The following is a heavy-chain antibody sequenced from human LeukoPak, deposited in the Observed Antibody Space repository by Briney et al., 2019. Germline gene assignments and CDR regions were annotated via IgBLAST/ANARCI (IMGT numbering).Heavy chain of an antibody. D-gene: IGHD3-10*01. CDR2: AYYSGRI. V-gene: IGHV4-59*08. J-gene: IGHJ5*02. CDR3: ARHGKTWFGEYPRPYKWFDL. Sequence: SETLSLTCTVSGDSVGRDYWSWIRQPPGKGLEWIGYAYYSGRITYSPSLKSRVTISLDTSKNQFFLELTSVTAADTAVYYCARHGKTWFGEYPRPYKWFDLWGQGTLVTVSS. CDR1: GDSVGRDY.